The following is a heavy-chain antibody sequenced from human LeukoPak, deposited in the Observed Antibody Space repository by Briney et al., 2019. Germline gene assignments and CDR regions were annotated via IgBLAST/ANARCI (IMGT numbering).Heavy chain of an antibody. CDR3: AREARGSNGYYYNF. CDR1: GGSISSYY. CDR2: ISYSGST. Sequence: PSETLSLTCTVSGGSISSYYWSWIRQFPGKGLERIGDISYSGSTKYNPTLKSRATISADTSKNQFSLKLTSVTAADTAVYYCAREARGSNGYYYNFWGQGTLVTVSS. V-gene: IGHV4-59*01. D-gene: IGHD3-22*01. J-gene: IGHJ4*02.